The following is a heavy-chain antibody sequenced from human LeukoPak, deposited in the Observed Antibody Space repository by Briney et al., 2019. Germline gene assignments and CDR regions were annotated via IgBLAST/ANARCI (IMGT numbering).Heavy chain of an antibody. CDR1: GFTFSSYT. CDR2: IYSGGST. V-gene: IGHV3-66*01. CDR3: ARDLGFGELPHDY. D-gene: IGHD3-10*01. Sequence: PGGSLRLSCAASGFTFSSYTMSWVRQAPGKGLEWVSVIYSGGSTYYADSVKGRFTISRDNSKNTLYLQMNSLRAEDTAVYYCARDLGFGELPHDYWGQGTLVTVSS. J-gene: IGHJ4*02.